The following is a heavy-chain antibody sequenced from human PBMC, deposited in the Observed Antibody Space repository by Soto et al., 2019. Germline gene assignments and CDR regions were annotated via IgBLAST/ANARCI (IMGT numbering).Heavy chain of an antibody. CDR1: GFTFSSYG. Sequence: QVQLVESGGGVVQPGRSLRLSCAASGFTFSSYGMHWVRQAPGKGLEWVAVIWYDGSNKYYADSVKGRFTISRDNSKNTLYLQRNSLRAEDTAVYYCARDGVAVAAASAAWFDPWGQGTLVTVSS. CDR2: IWYDGSNK. J-gene: IGHJ5*02. D-gene: IGHD6-19*01. CDR3: ARDGVAVAAASAAWFDP. V-gene: IGHV3-33*01.